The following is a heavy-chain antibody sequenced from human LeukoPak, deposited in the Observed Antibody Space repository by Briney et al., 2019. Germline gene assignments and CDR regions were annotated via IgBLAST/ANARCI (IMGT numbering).Heavy chain of an antibody. CDR3: ARLRPGSSIWASLDY. D-gene: IGHD6-13*01. J-gene: IGHJ4*02. CDR1: GYSFTSNW. V-gene: IGHV5-51*01. Sequence: GESLKISCNGSGYSFTSNWIGWVRQMPGKGLEWMGIIYPRDSDTRYSPSFQGQVTISADKSISTAYLQWSSLKAADTAIYYCARLRPGSSIWASLDYWGQGTLVTVSS. CDR2: IYPRDSDT.